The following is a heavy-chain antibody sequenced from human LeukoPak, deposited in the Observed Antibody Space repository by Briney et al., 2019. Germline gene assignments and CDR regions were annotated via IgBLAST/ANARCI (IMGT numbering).Heavy chain of an antibody. CDR2: ITSGGSTI. Sequence: GGSLRLSCAASGFTFSSYEMNWVRQAPGKGLKWVSHITSGGSTISYADSVKGRFTISRDIAKNSLYLQMNSLRAEDTAVYYCARSRSGYYMDVWGKGTTVTVSS. CDR3: ARSRSGYYMDV. J-gene: IGHJ6*03. CDR1: GFTFSSYE. V-gene: IGHV3-48*03. D-gene: IGHD3-10*01.